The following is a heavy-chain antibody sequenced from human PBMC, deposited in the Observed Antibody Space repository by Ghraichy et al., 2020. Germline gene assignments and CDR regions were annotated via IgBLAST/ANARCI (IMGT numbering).Heavy chain of an antibody. D-gene: IGHD4-11*01. J-gene: IGHJ4*02. CDR3: ARDLVSGTVTLFDY. V-gene: IGHV4-59*01. CDR1: GGSISSYY. Sequence: SETLSLTCTVSGGSISSYYWSWIRQPPGKGLEWIGYIYYRGSTNYNPSLKSRVTISVDTSKNQFSLKLSSVTAADTAVYYCARDLVSGTVTLFDYWGQGTLVTVSS. CDR2: IYYRGST.